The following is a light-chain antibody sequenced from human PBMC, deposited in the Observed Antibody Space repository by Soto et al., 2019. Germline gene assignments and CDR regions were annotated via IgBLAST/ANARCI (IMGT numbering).Light chain of an antibody. J-gene: IGKJ5*01. CDR2: AAS. CDR3: QQANSFPIT. V-gene: IGKV1-9*01. CDR1: QGISSS. Sequence: DIQLTQSPSFVSASVGDRVTITCRASQGISSSLAWYQQKPGEAPKLLIYAASTLQSGVPSRFSGSGSGTDFTLTISSLQPEDFATYYCQQANSFPITFGQGTRLEIK.